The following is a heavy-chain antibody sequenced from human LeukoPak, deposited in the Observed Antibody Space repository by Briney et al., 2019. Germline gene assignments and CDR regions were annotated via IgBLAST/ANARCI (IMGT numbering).Heavy chain of an antibody. J-gene: IGHJ4*02. V-gene: IGHV3-23*01. Sequence: GGSLRLSCAASGFTFSSYGMSWVRQAPGKGLEWVSVISGSGGSTYYADSVKGRFTISRDNSKNTLYLQMNSLRAEDTAVYYCARKTRDMIVVVITRYYFDYWGQGTLVTVSS. CDR2: ISGSGGST. CDR1: GFTFSSYG. CDR3: ARKTRDMIVVVITRYYFDY. D-gene: IGHD3-22*01.